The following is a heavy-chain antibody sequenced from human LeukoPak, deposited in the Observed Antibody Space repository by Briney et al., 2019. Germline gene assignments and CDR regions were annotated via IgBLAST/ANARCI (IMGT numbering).Heavy chain of an antibody. Sequence: PGGSLRLSCAASGFTFSSYEMNWVRQAPGKGLEWVSYIGSSGSFIYYADSVKGRFTISRDNAKNSLYLQMNSLRAEDTAVYYCARDPWIQLWGDAFDIWGQGTMVTVSS. CDR1: GFTFSSYE. V-gene: IGHV3-48*03. CDR2: IGSSGSFI. D-gene: IGHD5-18*01. CDR3: ARDPWIQLWGDAFDI. J-gene: IGHJ3*02.